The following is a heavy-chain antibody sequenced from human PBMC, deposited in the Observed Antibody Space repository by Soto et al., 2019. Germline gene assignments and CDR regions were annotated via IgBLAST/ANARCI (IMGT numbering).Heavy chain of an antibody. Sequence: KPSETLSLTCAVYGGSFSGYYWSWIRQPPGKGLEWIGEINHSGSTNYNPSLKSRVTISVDTSKNQFSLKLSSVTAADTAVYYCARGSGEWLLGHYYYYGMDVWGQGTTVTVSS. CDR2: INHSGST. V-gene: IGHV4-34*01. J-gene: IGHJ6*02. D-gene: IGHD3-3*01. CDR3: ARGSGEWLLGHYYYYGMDV. CDR1: GGSFSGYY.